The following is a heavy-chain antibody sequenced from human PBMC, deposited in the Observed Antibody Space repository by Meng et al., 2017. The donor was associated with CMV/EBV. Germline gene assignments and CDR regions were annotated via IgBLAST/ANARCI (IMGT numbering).Heavy chain of an antibody. J-gene: IGHJ4*02. D-gene: IGHD5/OR15-5a*01. V-gene: IGHV3-11*01. CDR1: GFTFSDYY. CDR3: ARDLSVYDYKVDY. Sequence: GESLKISCAASGFTFSDYYMSWIRQAPGKGLEWVSYISNSGRTIYYADSVKGRFTISRDNAKTSLYLQMNSLRVEDMAVYYCARDLSVYDYKVDYWGQGMLVTVAS. CDR2: ISNSGRTI.